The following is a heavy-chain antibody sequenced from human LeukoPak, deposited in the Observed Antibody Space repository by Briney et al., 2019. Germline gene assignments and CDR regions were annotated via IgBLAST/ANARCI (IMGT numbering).Heavy chain of an antibody. V-gene: IGHV4-59*01. CDR2: IYYSEST. Sequence: PSETLSLACTVSAGSISRDYGGWIRQPPGKGLEWIGYIYYSESTNYNPSLKSRVTISVDTSKNQFSPKLSSVTAADTAVYYCAGSIVGASRPAFNIWGQGTMVTVSS. J-gene: IGHJ3*02. CDR1: AGSISRDY. CDR3: AGSIVGASRPAFNI. D-gene: IGHD1-26*01.